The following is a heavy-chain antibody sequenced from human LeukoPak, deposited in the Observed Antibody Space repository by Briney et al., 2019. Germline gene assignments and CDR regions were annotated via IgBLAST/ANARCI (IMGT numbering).Heavy chain of an antibody. CDR1: GGSISSYY. CDR2: IYYSGST. V-gene: IGHV4-59*01. D-gene: IGHD6-13*01. CDR3: ARDSRQQRFDP. Sequence: SETLSLTCTVSGGSISSYYWSWIRQPPGEGLEWIGYIYYSGSTNYNPSLTSRVTISVDTSKNQFSLKLSSVTAADTAVYYCARDSRQQRFDPWGQGTLVTVSS. J-gene: IGHJ5*02.